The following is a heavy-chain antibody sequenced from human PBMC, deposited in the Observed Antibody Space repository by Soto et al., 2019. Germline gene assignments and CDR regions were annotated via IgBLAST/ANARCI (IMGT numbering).Heavy chain of an antibody. CDR2: IRGKNNSYAT. Sequence: ERQLVQSGGGVVQPGGSLTLSCAAFGFTFSVSDMHWVRQASAKGLEWVGRIRGKNNSYATTYAASMTGRFIISRDDSDNTAFLQMSSLKTEDTAIYYCTRHEEGRRAVFYAMDVWGQGTTVTVSS. V-gene: IGHV3-73*02. D-gene: IGHD6-19*01. J-gene: IGHJ6*02. CDR3: TRHEEGRRAVFYAMDV. CDR1: GFTFSVSD.